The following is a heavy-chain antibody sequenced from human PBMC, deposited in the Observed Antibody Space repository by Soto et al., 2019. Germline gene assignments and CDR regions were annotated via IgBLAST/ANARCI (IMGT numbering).Heavy chain of an antibody. CDR1: GFTFGDYA. V-gene: IGHV3-49*03. D-gene: IGHD5-12*01. J-gene: IGHJ4*02. CDR2: IRSKAYGGTT. CDR3: TRVPMRYSGYVCNDY. Sequence: GGSLRLSCTASGFTFGDYAMSWFRQAPGKGLEWVGFIRSKAYGGTTEYAASVKGRFTISRDDSKSIAYLQMNSLKTEDTAVYYCTRVPMRYSGYVCNDYWGQGTLVTVSS.